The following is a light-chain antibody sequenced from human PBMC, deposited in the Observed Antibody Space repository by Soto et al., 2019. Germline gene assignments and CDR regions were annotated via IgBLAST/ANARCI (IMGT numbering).Light chain of an antibody. Sequence: EIVMTQSPATLSVSPGETATLSCRASQSVTYNLAWYQQKPGQGPRLLIYGAFTRATAIPARISGSGSGTEFAHSISGLQTEDFSVYYCHQYKNWPPLTFGGGTKVEIK. CDR1: QSVTYN. J-gene: IGKJ4*01. CDR2: GAF. V-gene: IGKV3-15*01. CDR3: HQYKNWPPLT.